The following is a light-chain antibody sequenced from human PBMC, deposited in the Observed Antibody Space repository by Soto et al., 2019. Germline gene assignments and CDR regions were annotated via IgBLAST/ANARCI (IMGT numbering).Light chain of an antibody. CDR1: SSNIGSYT. CDR3: ATWDASLNGWV. CDR2: SDN. Sequence: QSALTQPPSASGTPGQRVTISCSGSSSNIGSYTVNWYQQLPGTAPKLLIYSDNQRPSGVPDRFSGSKSGTSASLAISGLQSEDEADYYCATWDASLNGWVFGGGTKLTVL. V-gene: IGLV1-44*01. J-gene: IGLJ2*01.